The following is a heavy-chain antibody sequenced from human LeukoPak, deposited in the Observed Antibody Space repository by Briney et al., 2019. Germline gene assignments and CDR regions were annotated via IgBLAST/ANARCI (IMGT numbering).Heavy chain of an antibody. D-gene: IGHD3-22*01. J-gene: IGHJ4*02. CDR1: GGSFSGYY. V-gene: IGHV4-39*01. Sequence: SETLSLTCAVYGGSFSGYYWGWIRQPPGKGLEWIGSIYYSGSTYYNPSLKSRVTISVDTSKNQFSLKLSSVTAADTAVYYCARYCRAGWMVYYDSIPQWGQGTLVTVSS. CDR2: IYYSGST. CDR3: ARYCRAGWMVYYDSIPQ.